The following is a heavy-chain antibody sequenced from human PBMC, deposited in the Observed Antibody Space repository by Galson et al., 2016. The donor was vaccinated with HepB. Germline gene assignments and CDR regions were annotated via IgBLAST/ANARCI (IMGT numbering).Heavy chain of an antibody. CDR2: IPYDGSSQ. V-gene: IGHV3-30-3*01. CDR3: AKDGILGTTTQSKGMDV. CDR1: GFTFSIYA. J-gene: IGHJ6*02. D-gene: IGHD1-26*01. Sequence: CAASGFTFSIYAMHWVRQAPGKGLEWVALIPYDGSSQYYADSVRGRFTISRDNSKNTLYLQMDSLRPEDTAVYYCAKDGILGTTTQSKGMDVWGQGTTVTVSS.